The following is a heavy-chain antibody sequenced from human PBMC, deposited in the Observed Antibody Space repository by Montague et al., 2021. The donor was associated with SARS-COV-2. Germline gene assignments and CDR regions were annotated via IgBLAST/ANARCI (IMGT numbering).Heavy chain of an antibody. V-gene: IGHV3-21*01. CDR3: ARDGWDHDPYSSGWNDYYYYYGMDV. CDR2: ISSSSSYI. Sequence: SLRLSCAASGFTFSSYSMNWVRQAPGKGLEWVSSISSSSSYIYYADSAKGRFTISRDNAKKSLYLQMNSLRAEDTAVYYCARDGWDHDPYSSGWNDYYYYYGMDVWGQGTTVTVSS. D-gene: IGHD6-19*01. J-gene: IGHJ6*02. CDR1: GFTFSSYS.